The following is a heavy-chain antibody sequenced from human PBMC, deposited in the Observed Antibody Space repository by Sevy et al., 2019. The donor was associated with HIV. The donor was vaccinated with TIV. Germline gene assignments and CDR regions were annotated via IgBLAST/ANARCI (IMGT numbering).Heavy chain of an antibody. CDR3: ARGSASWYQC. Sequence: GGSLRLSCAASGFTFTSYWMTWVRQAPGKGLEWVANIKQDGSEKYYVHSVRGRFTISRDNAKNSLYLQMNSLRAEDTAVYYCARGSASWYQCWGQGTLVTVSS. D-gene: IGHD6-13*01. CDR2: IKQDGSEK. J-gene: IGHJ4*02. CDR1: GFTFTSYW. V-gene: IGHV3-7*01.